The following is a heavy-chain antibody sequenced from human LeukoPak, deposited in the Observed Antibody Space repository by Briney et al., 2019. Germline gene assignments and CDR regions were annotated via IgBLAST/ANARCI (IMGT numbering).Heavy chain of an antibody. J-gene: IGHJ4*02. CDR2: ISSSGNTI. CDR1: GFTFSSYE. D-gene: IGHD3-22*01. V-gene: IGHV3-48*03. CDR3: ARTNYYDISGYDY. Sequence: GGSLRLSCAASGFTFSSYEMHWVRQAPGKGLEWVSYISSSGNTIYYADSVKGRFTISRDNAKNSLYLQMNSLRAEDTALYYCARTNYYDISGYDYWGQGTLVTVSS.